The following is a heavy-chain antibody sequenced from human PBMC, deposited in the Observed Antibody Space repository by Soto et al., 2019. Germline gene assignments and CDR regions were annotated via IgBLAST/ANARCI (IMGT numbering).Heavy chain of an antibody. J-gene: IGHJ6*02. V-gene: IGHV3-66*01. CDR2: IYSGINT. CDR1: GFSVTRNY. CDR3: ARDVGGDYGVLMYYFGMDV. D-gene: IGHD4-17*01. Sequence: EVQLVESGGALVQPGGSLRLSCEVSGFSVTRNYMSWVRQRPGKGLEWVSVIYSGINTYYGDSVKGRFTISRDDSNNLLHHQLNTSSVQVTDVYFCARDVGGDYGVLMYYFGMDVWGQGTTVTVS.